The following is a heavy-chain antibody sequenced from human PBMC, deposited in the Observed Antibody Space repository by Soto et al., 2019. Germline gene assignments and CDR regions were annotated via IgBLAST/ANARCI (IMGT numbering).Heavy chain of an antibody. CDR2: ISATGGGT. J-gene: IGHJ4*02. Sequence: PGGSLRLSCAASGFTFSTYAMTWIRQAPGKGLGWVSTISATGGGTYYADSVKGRFTISRDNSKNTLYLQMNSLRAEDTALYYCAKVLVEGTYYYDSSGSLAFDYWGQGTPVTVSS. CDR1: GFTFSTYA. V-gene: IGHV3-23*01. D-gene: IGHD3-22*01. CDR3: AKVLVEGTYYYDSSGSLAFDY.